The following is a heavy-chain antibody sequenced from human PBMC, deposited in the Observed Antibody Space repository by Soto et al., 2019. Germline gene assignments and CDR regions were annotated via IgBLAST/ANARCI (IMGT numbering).Heavy chain of an antibody. CDR3: ARGCLKRTPGGGWFDP. CDR1: GGTFSSYA. D-gene: IGHD3-16*01. J-gene: IGHJ5*02. V-gene: IGHV1-69*13. CDR2: IIPIFGTA. Sequence: SVKVSCKASGGTFSSYAISWVRQAPGQGLEWMGGIIPIFGTANYAQKFQGRVTITADESTSTAYMELSSLRSEDTAVYYCARGCLKRTPGGGWFDPWGQGTLVTVSS.